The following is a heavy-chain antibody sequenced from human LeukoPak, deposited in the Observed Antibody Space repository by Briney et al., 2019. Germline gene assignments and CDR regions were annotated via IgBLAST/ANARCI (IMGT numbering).Heavy chain of an antibody. CDR1: GFTFSSYA. CDR3: ARAPYCGGDCYEPGIDY. J-gene: IGHJ4*02. CDR2: ISYDGSNK. V-gene: IGHV3-30*04. Sequence: PGRSLRLSCAASGFTFSSYAMHWVRQAPGKGLEWVAVISYDGSNKYYADSVKGRFTISRDNSKNTLYLQMNSLRAEDTAVYYCARAPYCGGDCYEPGIDYWGQGTLVTVSS. D-gene: IGHD2-21*02.